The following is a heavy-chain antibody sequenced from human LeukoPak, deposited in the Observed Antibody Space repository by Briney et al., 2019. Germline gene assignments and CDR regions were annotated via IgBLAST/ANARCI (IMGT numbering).Heavy chain of an antibody. Sequence: SETLSLTCSVSGDSISSGSYFWSWIRQPPGKGMEWIGRIYTSGSTNYNPSLKSRVTMSVDTSKNQFSLKLSSVTAADTAVYYCARDRGYSGYDSYYYYYMDVWGKGTTVTISS. CDR3: ARDRGYSGYDSYYYYYMDV. CDR2: IYTSGST. CDR1: GDSISSGSYF. V-gene: IGHV4-61*02. J-gene: IGHJ6*03. D-gene: IGHD5-12*01.